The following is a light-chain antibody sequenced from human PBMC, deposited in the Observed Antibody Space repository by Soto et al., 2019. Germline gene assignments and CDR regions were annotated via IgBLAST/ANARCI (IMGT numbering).Light chain of an antibody. CDR3: QQYNSYMYT. Sequence: DIQMTQSPSTLSASVGDRVTITCRASQSISSWLAWYQQKPGKAPKLLIYDASSLESGVPSRFSGSGSGTEFTLTIISLQPDDFATYYCQQYNSYMYTFGQGTKVDI. CDR1: QSISSW. V-gene: IGKV1-5*01. CDR2: DAS. J-gene: IGKJ2*01.